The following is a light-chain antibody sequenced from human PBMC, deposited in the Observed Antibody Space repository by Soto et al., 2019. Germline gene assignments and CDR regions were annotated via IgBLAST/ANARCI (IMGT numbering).Light chain of an antibody. V-gene: IGLV2-8*01. CDR2: EVT. Sequence: QSALTQPPSASGSPGQSVTISCTGTSSDVGGHNYVSWYQQHPGEAPKLLIYEVTKRPSGVPDRFSGSKSGNAASLTVSGLQAEDEATYYCSSYSGTNDFVVFGGGTQLTVL. J-gene: IGLJ2*01. CDR1: SSDVGGHNY. CDR3: SSYSGTNDFVV.